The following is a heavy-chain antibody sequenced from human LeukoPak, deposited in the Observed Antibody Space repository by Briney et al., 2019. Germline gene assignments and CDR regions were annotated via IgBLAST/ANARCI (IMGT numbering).Heavy chain of an antibody. CDR2: INPNSGGT. CDR3: ARDSANPA. V-gene: IGHV1-2*02. J-gene: IGHJ6*04. CDR1: GYTFTSYA. Sequence: ASVKVSCKASGYTFTSYAMNWVRQAPGQGLEWMGWINPNSGGTNYAQKLQGRVTMTRDTSISTAYMQLSRLRSDDTAVYYCARDSANPAWGKGTTVTVSS.